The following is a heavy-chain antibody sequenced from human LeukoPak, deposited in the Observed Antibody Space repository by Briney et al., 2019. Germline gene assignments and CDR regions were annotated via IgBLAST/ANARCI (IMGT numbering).Heavy chain of an antibody. Sequence: SESLSLTCAVSGGSFSGYYWSWIRQPPGKGLEWVWEINHSGSTNYYPSLKSRVTISVDPSKNQVSLMLSSVTAADTAVYYCARGQRYFDWFYGMDCWGQGTTVTVSS. D-gene: IGHD3-9*01. CDR2: INHSGST. CDR3: ARGQRYFDWFYGMDC. J-gene: IGHJ6*02. CDR1: GGSFSGYY. V-gene: IGHV4-34*01.